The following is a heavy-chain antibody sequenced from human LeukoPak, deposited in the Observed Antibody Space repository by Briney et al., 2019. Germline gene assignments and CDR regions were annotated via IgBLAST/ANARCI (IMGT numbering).Heavy chain of an antibody. J-gene: IGHJ4*02. CDR1: GRSFSNYW. CDR2: IKQDGSKK. V-gene: IGHV3-7*03. D-gene: IGHD3-16*01. CDR3: ARDGFGTGSN. Sequence: PGGSLRLSCAASGRSFSNYWMDWVRQPPGKGLEWVANIKQDGSKKNYVDSVKGRFIISRDNAKNSLYLQMNTLRGDDTAVYYCARDGFGTGSNWGQGTLVTVSS.